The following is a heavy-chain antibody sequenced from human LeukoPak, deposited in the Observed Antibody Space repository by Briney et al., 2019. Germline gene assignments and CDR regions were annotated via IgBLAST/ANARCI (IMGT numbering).Heavy chain of an antibody. J-gene: IGHJ6*03. D-gene: IGHD2-15*01. CDR3: TALGYCSGGSCYSDYYYYYMDV. Sequence: PGGSLRLSCAASGFTFSGSAMHWVRQASGKGLEWVGRIRSKANSYATAYAASVKGRFTISRDDSKNTAYLQMNSLKTEDTAVYYCTALGYCSGGSCYSDYYYYYMDVWGKGTTVTVSS. CDR2: IRSKANSYAT. V-gene: IGHV3-73*01. CDR1: GFTFSGSA.